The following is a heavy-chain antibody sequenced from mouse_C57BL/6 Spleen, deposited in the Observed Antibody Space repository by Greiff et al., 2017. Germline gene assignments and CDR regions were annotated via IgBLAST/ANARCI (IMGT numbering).Heavy chain of an antibody. CDR1: GYTFTSYW. V-gene: IGHV1-64*01. CDR3: ASGLRQLPWYFDV. J-gene: IGHJ1*03. CDR2: IHPNSGST. D-gene: IGHD1-2*01. Sequence: VQLQQPGAELVKPGASVKLSCKASGYTFTSYWMHWVKQRPGQGLEWIGMIHPNSGSTNYNEKFKSKATLTVDKSSSTAYMQLSSLTSEDSAVYYCASGLRQLPWYFDVCGTGTTVTVSS.